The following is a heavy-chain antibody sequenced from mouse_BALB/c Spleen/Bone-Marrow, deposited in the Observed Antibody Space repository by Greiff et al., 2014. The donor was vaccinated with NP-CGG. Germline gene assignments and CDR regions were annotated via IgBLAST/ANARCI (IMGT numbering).Heavy chain of an antibody. CDR3: ARDYGSSYYAMDY. CDR1: GFSLTSYG. D-gene: IGHD1-1*01. J-gene: IGHJ4*01. CDR2: IWAGGST. Sequence: VHLVESGPGLVAPSQSLSITCTVSGFSLTSYGVHWVRQPPGKGLEWLGVIWAGGSTNYNSALMSRLSISKDNSKSRVFLKMNSLQTDDTAMYYCARDYGSSYYAMDYWGQGTSVTVSS. V-gene: IGHV2-9*02.